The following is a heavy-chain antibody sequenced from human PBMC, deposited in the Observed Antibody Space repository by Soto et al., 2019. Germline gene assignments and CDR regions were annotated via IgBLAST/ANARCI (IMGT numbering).Heavy chain of an antibody. V-gene: IGHV1-2*02. Sequence: ASVKVSCKASGYTFTDYYMHWVRQAPGQGLEWMGWINPNSGGTNYAQKFQGRVTMTRDTSISTAYMELSRLRSDDTAVYYCARQSTRIFLESLFNYWGQGTLVTVSS. CDR3: ARQSTRIFLESLFNY. D-gene: IGHD3-3*01. CDR2: INPNSGGT. CDR1: GYTFTDYY. J-gene: IGHJ4*02.